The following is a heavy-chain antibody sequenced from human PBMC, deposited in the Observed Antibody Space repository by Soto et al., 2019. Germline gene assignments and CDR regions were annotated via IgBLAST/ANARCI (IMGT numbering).Heavy chain of an antibody. J-gene: IGHJ6*02. CDR3: AVGTMVRGVIGGMDV. V-gene: IGHV4-39*01. CDR1: GGSISSSSYY. CDR2: IYYSGST. D-gene: IGHD3-10*01. Sequence: SETLSLTCTVPGGSISSSSYYWGWIRQPPGKGLEWIGSIYYSGSTYYNPSLKSRVTISVDTSKNQFSLKLSSVTAADTAVYYCAVGTMVRGVIGGMDVWGQGXTVTVYS.